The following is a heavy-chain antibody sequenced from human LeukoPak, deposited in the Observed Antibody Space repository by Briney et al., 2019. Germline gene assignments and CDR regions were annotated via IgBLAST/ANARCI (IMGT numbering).Heavy chain of an antibody. J-gene: IGHJ5*02. Sequence: GGSLRLSCAASGFTFSSYSMNWVRQAPGKGLEWVSYISSSSSTIYYADSVKGRFTISRDNAKNSLYLQMNSLRAEDTAVYYCARVNFDYGGNLDDSFDPWGQGTLVTVSS. CDR2: ISSSSSTI. CDR3: ARVNFDYGGNLDDSFDP. CDR1: GFTFSSYS. V-gene: IGHV3-48*01. D-gene: IGHD4-23*01.